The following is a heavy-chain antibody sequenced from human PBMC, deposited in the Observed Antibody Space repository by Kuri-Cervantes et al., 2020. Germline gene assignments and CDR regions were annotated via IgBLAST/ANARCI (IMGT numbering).Heavy chain of an antibody. CDR1: GGSFSGYY. CDR2: INHSGST. V-gene: IGHV4-34*01. Sequence: SETLSLTCAVYGGSFSGYYWSWIRQPPGKGLEWIGEINHSGSTNYNPSLKSRVTISVDTSKNQFSLKLSSVTAADTAVYYCARAKSYYDYVWGSYRYQRNDAFDIWGQGTMVTVSS. D-gene: IGHD3-16*02. J-gene: IGHJ3*02. CDR3: ARAKSYYDYVWGSYRYQRNDAFDI.